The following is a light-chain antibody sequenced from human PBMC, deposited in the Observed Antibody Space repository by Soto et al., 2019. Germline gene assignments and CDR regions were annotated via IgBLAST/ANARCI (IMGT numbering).Light chain of an antibody. CDR1: TSNIGSNY. CDR2: MNN. Sequence: QPVLTQPPSASGTPGQRVTISCSGSTSNIGSNYVYWYQQLPGTAPKLLIYMNNQRPSGVPDRFSGSKSGTSASLAISGLRSEDEAYYYCAAWDDSLSGRVFGGGTKLTVL. V-gene: IGLV1-47*01. J-gene: IGLJ2*01. CDR3: AAWDDSLSGRV.